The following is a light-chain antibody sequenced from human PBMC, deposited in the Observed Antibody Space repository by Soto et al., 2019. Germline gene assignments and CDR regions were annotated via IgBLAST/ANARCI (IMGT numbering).Light chain of an antibody. Sequence: EIVVTQSPGTLSLSPGDRATLSCRASQSVASTYLAWYQQKPGQAPRLLIYGASSRATGIPVRFTGSGSGTDFTLTISSLEPEDFAVYYCQQYGNSPLMYTFGQGTKLEIK. J-gene: IGKJ2*01. CDR2: GAS. CDR1: QSVASTY. V-gene: IGKV3-20*01. CDR3: QQYGNSPLMYT.